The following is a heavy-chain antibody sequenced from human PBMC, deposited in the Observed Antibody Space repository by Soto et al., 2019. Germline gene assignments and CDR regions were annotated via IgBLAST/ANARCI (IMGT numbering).Heavy chain of an antibody. CDR2: IYYSGST. J-gene: IGHJ3*01. Sequence: PSETLSLTCTVSGGSISSYYWSWIRQPPGKGLEWIGYIYYSGSTNYNPSLKSRVTISVDTSKNHFSLKLSSVTTADTALYFCARGRRQQLPRVPFEVWGQGTMVTVSS. V-gene: IGHV4-59*01. CDR1: GGSISSYY. D-gene: IGHD6-13*01. CDR3: ARGRRQQLPRVPFEV.